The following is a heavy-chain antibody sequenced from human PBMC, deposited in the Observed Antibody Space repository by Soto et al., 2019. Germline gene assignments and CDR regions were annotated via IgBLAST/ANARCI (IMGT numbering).Heavy chain of an antibody. J-gene: IGHJ5*02. Sequence: SETLSLTCSVSGGSIITTDYYWAWIRQPPGRGLEWFGSISNSGTTFYNPSLKSRVTISVDPSKSQFSLRLTSVTAADTAVYYCARHRRKGHRRMVTGWFDPWGQGTLVTVSS. CDR3: ARHRRKGHRRMVTGWFDP. V-gene: IGHV4-39*01. CDR1: GGSIITTDYY. D-gene: IGHD5-18*01. CDR2: ISNSGTT.